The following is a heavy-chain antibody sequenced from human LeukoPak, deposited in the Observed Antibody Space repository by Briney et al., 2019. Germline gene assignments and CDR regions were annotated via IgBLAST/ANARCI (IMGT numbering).Heavy chain of an antibody. CDR2: ISSSNSYI. CDR1: GFTFSSYT. CDR3: AREAYTNYGFDY. Sequence: GRPLRLSCAASGFTFSSYTMNWLRQAPGKGLEWVSSISSSNSYIYYGDSVKGRLTISRDNAKNSLYLQMNSLRAEDTAVYYCAREAYTNYGFDYWVQGTLVSVCS. V-gene: IGHV3-21*01. J-gene: IGHJ4*02. D-gene: IGHD4-11*01.